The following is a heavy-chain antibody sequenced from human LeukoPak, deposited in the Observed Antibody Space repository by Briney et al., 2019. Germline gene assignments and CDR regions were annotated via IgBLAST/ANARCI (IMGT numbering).Heavy chain of an antibody. V-gene: IGHV3-74*01. D-gene: IGHD4-23*01. J-gene: IGHJ4*02. CDR2: INTDGSST. CDR1: GFTFTSHW. CDR3: ARYVGGGNSGGFDF. Sequence: PGGSLRLSCAASGFTFTSHWMHWVRQAPGKGLVWVSHINTDGSSTDYADSVKGRFTISRDNSKNTLNLQMNSLRDEDTAVYYCARYVGGGNSGGFDFWGQGTLVIVSS.